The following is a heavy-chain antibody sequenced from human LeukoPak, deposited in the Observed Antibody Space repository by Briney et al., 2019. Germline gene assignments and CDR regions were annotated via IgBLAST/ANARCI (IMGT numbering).Heavy chain of an antibody. CDR3: GGSPYYYYGMDV. CDR2: IKSDGSDT. Sequence: PGGSLRLSCAASGFTFSTYWMHWVRQAPGEGLVWVSRIKSDGSDTSYADSVKGRFTISRDNAKNTLYLQMNSLRAEDTAIYYCGGSPYYYYGMDVWGQGTTVIVYS. J-gene: IGHJ6*02. CDR1: GFTFSTYW. V-gene: IGHV3-74*01.